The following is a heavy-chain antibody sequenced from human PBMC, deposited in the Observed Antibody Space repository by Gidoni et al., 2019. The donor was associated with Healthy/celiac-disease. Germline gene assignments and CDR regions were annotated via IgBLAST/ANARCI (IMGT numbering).Heavy chain of an antibody. V-gene: IGHV3-30*18. Sequence: QVQLVASGGGVVQPGRSLRLSCAASGFTFSSYGMHWVRQAPGQGLEWVAVISYDGSNKYYADSVKGRFTISRDNSKNTLYLQMNSLRAEDTAVYYCAKDKDIVVVVAATLPDYWGQGTLVTVSS. CDR1: GFTFSSYG. J-gene: IGHJ4*02. CDR3: AKDKDIVVVVAATLPDY. D-gene: IGHD2-15*01. CDR2: ISYDGSNK.